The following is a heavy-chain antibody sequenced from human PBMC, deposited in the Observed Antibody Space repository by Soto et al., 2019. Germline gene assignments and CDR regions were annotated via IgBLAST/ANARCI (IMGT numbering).Heavy chain of an antibody. V-gene: IGHV3-53*01. J-gene: IGHJ4*02. Sequence: EVQLVESGGGLIQPGGSLRLSCAVSGFTVSNNYMSWVRQAPGKGLEGVSVIYSGGYTAYGDSVKGRFTISRDNSKNNLYLKKKRLRPGAPGVFSGATPPGGGGYWGQGTLVTVSS. CDR3: ATPPGGGGY. CDR1: GFTVSNNY. CDR2: IYSGGYT. D-gene: IGHD3-10*01.